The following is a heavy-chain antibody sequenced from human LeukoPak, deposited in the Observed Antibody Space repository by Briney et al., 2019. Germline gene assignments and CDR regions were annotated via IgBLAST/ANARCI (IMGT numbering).Heavy chain of an antibody. J-gene: IGHJ4*02. CDR1: GDSITSYF. CDR2: IYYSGNS. V-gene: IGHV4-59*01. CDR3: ARAGSWHNANFDY. D-gene: IGHD6-13*01. Sequence: PSETLSLTCTVSGDSITSYFWSWIRQPPGQGLEWIGFIYYSGNSNYHPSLRSRVTMSVDTPKNQFSLNLRSVTAADTAVYYCARAGSWHNANFDYWGQGILVTVSS.